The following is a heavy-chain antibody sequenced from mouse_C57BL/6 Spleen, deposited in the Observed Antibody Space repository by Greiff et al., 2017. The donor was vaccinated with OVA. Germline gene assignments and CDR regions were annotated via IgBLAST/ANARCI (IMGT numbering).Heavy chain of an antibody. CDR1: GYTFTSYW. CDR2: IYPGSGST. Sequence: QVQLQQSGAELVKPGASVKMSCKASGYTFTSYWITWVKQRPGQGLEWIGDIYPGSGSTNYNEKFKSKATLTVDTSSSTAYMQLSSLTSEDSAVYYCARELYYGSSPYAMDYWGQGTSVTVSS. CDR3: ARELYYGSSPYAMDY. V-gene: IGHV1-55*01. J-gene: IGHJ4*01. D-gene: IGHD1-1*01.